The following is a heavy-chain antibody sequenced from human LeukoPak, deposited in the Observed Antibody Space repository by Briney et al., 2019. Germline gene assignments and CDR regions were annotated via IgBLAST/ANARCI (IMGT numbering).Heavy chain of an antibody. CDR1: GYTFTGNY. Sequence: GASVKVSCKASGYTFTGNYIHWVRQAPGQGLEWMGLINPSSGGTNYAQEFQGRVTMTRDTSISTAYMELRSLRSDDTAVYYCARDRSHYYDNIRFDPWGQGTLVTVSS. D-gene: IGHD3-22*01. CDR3: ARDRSHYYDNIRFDP. V-gene: IGHV1-2*02. CDR2: INPSSGGT. J-gene: IGHJ5*02.